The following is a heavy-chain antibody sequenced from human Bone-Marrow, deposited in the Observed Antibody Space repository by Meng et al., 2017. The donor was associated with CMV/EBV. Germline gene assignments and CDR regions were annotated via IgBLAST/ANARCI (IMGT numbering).Heavy chain of an antibody. CDR2: IYSGGSST. J-gene: IGHJ4*02. D-gene: IGHD4-11*01. V-gene: IGHV3-23*03. CDR1: GFTFSSYA. CDR3: AKDRIKRMTTGFDY. Sequence: GESLKISCAASGFTFSSYAMSWVRQAPGKGLEWVSVIYSGGSSTYYVDSVKGRFTISRDNSKNTLYLQMNSLRAEDTAVYYCAKDRIKRMTTGFDYWGQGTLVTVSS.